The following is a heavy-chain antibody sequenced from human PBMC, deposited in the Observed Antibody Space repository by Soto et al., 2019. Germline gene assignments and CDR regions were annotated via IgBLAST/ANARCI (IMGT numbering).Heavy chain of an antibody. CDR3: ARDEPDLKYYDFWSGYYKGVAYYFDY. V-gene: IGHV1-18*01. CDR2: ISAYNGNT. CDR1: GYTFTSYG. Sequence: ASVKVSCKASGYTFTSYGISWVRQAPGQGLEWMGWISAYNGNTNYAQKLQGRVTMTTDTSTSTAYMELRSLRSDDTAVYYCARDEPDLKYYDFWSGYYKGVAYYFDYWGQGTLVTVSS. J-gene: IGHJ4*02. D-gene: IGHD3-3*01.